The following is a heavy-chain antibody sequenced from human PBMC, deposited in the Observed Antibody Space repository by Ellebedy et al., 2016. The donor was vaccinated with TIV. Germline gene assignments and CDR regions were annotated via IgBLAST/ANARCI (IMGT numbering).Heavy chain of an antibody. CDR3: AKEGTLRAFDY. CDR1: GFTFSSYG. D-gene: IGHD1-1*01. CDR2: IWYDGSNK. J-gene: IGHJ4*02. Sequence: PGGSLRLSCAASGFTFSSYGMHWVRQAPGKGLEWVAIIWYDGSNKYYADSVRGRFTISRDNAKNSLYLQINSLRAEDTAFYYCAKEGTLRAFDYWGQGTLVTVSS. V-gene: IGHV3-30*02.